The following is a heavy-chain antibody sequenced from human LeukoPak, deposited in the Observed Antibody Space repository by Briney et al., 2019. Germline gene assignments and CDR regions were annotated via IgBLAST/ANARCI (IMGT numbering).Heavy chain of an antibody. Sequence: HGESLKISCKGSGYSFTSYWIGWVRQMPGKGLEWMGIIYPGDSDTRYSPSFQGQVTISADKSISTAYLQWSSLKASDTAMYYCASSSAYYYDSSGYYSAGAFDIWGQGTMVTVSS. CDR2: IYPGDSDT. J-gene: IGHJ3*02. CDR1: GYSFTSYW. CDR3: ASSSAYYYDSSGYYSAGAFDI. V-gene: IGHV5-51*01. D-gene: IGHD3-22*01.